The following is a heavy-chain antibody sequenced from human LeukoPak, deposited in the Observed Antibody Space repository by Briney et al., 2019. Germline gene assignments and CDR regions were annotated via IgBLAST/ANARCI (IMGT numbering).Heavy chain of an antibody. D-gene: IGHD3-9*01. V-gene: IGHV4-30-4*01. CDR1: GGSISSEDYY. J-gene: IGHJ4*02. CDR3: AREHILTGYYIGAFDY. Sequence: SQTLSLTCIVSGGSISSEDYYWSWIRQPPGKGLERIGYIYYSGTTYYNPSLESRVTISKDTSKNQFSLKLSSVTAADTAVYYCAREHILTGYYIGAFDYWGQGTLVSVSS. CDR2: IYYSGTT.